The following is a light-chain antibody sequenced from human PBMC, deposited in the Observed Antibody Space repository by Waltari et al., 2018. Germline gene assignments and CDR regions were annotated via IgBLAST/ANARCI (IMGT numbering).Light chain of an antibody. V-gene: IGLV3-19*01. CDR1: SLRRYY. J-gene: IGLJ3*02. CDR3: HSRDTISTRV. CDR2: GQD. Sequence: SSELTQDPAVSVALGQTVRITCQGDSLRRYYATWYQQRPGQAPRLALDGQDNRPSGIPDRFSGSTSGDTASLTITGAQAEDEADHYCHSRDTISTRVFGGGTRLTV.